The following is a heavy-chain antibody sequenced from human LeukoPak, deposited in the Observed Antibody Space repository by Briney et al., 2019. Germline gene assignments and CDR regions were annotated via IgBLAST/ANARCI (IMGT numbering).Heavy chain of an antibody. D-gene: IGHD3-9*01. V-gene: IGHV1-2*02. J-gene: IGHJ4*02. CDR2: LNPNSGDT. CDR1: GYTFTGYY. CDR3: AREDYEILTGYYTQWDY. Sequence: ASVKVSCKASGYTFTGYYMHWVRQAPGQGLEWMGWLNPNSGDTHYAQKFQGRVTMTRDTSISTAYMELSRLSSDDTAVYYCAREDYEILTGYYTQWDYWGQGTLVTVSS.